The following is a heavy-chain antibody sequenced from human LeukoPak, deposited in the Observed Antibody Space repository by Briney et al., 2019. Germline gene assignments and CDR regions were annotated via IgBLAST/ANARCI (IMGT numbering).Heavy chain of an antibody. Sequence: GGSLRLSCTASGLTFDDYAMHCVRQAPAKGLEWVSLISGDGGTTDYADSVKGRFTISRDNRRNSLYLHMNSLRTEDTALYFCAKVYVGSWYAYDHWGQGTLVTVSS. CDR1: GLTFDDYA. CDR3: AKVYVGSWYAYDH. J-gene: IGHJ4*02. V-gene: IGHV3-43*02. CDR2: ISGDGGTT. D-gene: IGHD6-13*01.